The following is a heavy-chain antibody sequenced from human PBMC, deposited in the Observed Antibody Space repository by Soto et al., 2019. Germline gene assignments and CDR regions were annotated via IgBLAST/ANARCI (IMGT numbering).Heavy chain of an antibody. CDR1: GGSLSSSSSY. CDR3: ARHRVPSVYDPIPGCFDS. J-gene: IGHJ4*02. CDR2: MSYSGST. Sequence: QLQLQESGPGLVKPSETLSLTCTVSGGSLSSSSSYWGWIRQPPGKGLEWIGSMSYSGSTYHNPSLNGRVTLSVDTSQRRFSLKLTSVTAADTAVYYCARHRVPSVYDPIPGCFDSWGQGILVTASS. V-gene: IGHV4-39*01. D-gene: IGHD5-12*01.